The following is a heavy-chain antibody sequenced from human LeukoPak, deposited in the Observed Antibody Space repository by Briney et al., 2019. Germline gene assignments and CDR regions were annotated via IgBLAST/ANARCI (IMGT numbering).Heavy chain of an antibody. J-gene: IGHJ4*02. CDR3: ARVGGYCSGGSCYGPGPTPDY. D-gene: IGHD2-15*01. Sequence: GASVKVPCKASGYTFTSYDINWVRQATGQGLEWMGWMNPNSGNTGYAQKFQGRLTMTRNTSISTVYMELSSLRSEDTAVYYCARVGGYCSGGSCYGPGPTPDYWGQGTLVTVSS. V-gene: IGHV1-8*01. CDR2: MNPNSGNT. CDR1: GYTFTSYD.